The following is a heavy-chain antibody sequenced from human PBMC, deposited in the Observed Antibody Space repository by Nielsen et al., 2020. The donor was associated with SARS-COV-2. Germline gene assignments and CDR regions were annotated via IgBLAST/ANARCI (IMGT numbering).Heavy chain of an antibody. CDR3: AKAWFGELITSTYGFDI. V-gene: IGHV3-30*18. J-gene: IGHJ3*02. D-gene: IGHD3-10*01. CDR1: GFTFSSYG. CDR2: ISYDGSNK. Sequence: GGSLRLSCAASGFTFSSYGMHWVRQAPGKGLEWVAVISYDGSNKYYADSVKGRFTISRDNSKNTLYLQMNSLRAEDTAVYYCAKAWFGELITSTYGFDIWGQATMVTVSS.